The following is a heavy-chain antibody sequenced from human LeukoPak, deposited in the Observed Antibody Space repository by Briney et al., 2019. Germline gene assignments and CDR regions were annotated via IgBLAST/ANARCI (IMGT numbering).Heavy chain of an antibody. CDR3: ASYIIVVPTRDY. CDR2: IKQDGSEK. V-gene: IGHV3-7*01. Sequence: SSSSSYWGWIRQPPGKGLEWVANIKQDGSEKYYVDSVKGRFTISRDNAKTSLYLQMNSLRAEDTAVYYCASYIIVVPTRDYWGQGTLVTVSS. CDR1: SSSSSY. D-gene: IGHD2-2*01. J-gene: IGHJ4*02.